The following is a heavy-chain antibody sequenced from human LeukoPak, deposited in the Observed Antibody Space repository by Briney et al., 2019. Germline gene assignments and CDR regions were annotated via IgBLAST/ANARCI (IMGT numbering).Heavy chain of an antibody. V-gene: IGHV3-23*01. CDR1: GLTFRNYA. D-gene: IGHD3-9*01. Sequence: GGSLRLSCAASGLTFRNYAMSWVRQAPGKGLEWVSVICANDGNTYYADAVKGRFTISRDNSKDTLYLQMDSLRAEDTAVYYCARDYTGYFPWGQGTLVIVSS. J-gene: IGHJ5*02. CDR2: ICANDGNT. CDR3: ARDYTGYFP.